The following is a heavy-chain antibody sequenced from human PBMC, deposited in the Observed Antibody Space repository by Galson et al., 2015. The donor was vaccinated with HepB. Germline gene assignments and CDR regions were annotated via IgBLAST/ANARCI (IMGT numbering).Heavy chain of an antibody. CDR3: ARDGRYCGGDCYFTPDY. J-gene: IGHJ4*02. CDR1: GFTFSSYS. V-gene: IGHV3-21*01. D-gene: IGHD2-21*02. Sequence: SLRLSCAASGFTFSSYSMNWVRQAPGKGLEWVSSISSSSSYIYYADSVKGRFTISRDNAKNSLYLQMNSLRAEDTAVYYCARDGRYCGGDCYFTPDYWGQGTLVTVSS. CDR2: ISSSSSYI.